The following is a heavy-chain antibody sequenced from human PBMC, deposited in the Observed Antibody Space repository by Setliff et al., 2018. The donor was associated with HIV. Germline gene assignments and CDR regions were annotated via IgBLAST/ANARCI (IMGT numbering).Heavy chain of an antibody. Sequence: SETLSPTCTVSGGSVTSGTYHWSWIRQPPGKGLEWIGYIYKSGTTNYSPSLKSRVTISAGPSKNKFSMKLSAVTAADTAVYYCARQSRWDEPFDIWGQGTRVT. V-gene: IGHV4-61*01. J-gene: IGHJ3*02. CDR3: ARQSRWDEPFDI. CDR2: IYKSGTT. D-gene: IGHD6-13*01. CDR1: GGSVTSGTYH.